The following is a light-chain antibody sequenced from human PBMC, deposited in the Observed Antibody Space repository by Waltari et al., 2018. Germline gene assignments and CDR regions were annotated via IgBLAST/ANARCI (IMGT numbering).Light chain of an antibody. CDR2: RTS. Sequence: DIQMTQSPSTLSAFVGDRVTITCRASQSLSNWLAWYQQKPGQAPKLLIYRTSDLESGVPSKFSGSVSGTEFTLTISNLQPDDFATYYCLQYNKYPRTFGHGTKEEVK. CDR3: LQYNKYPRT. J-gene: IGKJ1*01. V-gene: IGKV1-5*03. CDR1: QSLSNW.